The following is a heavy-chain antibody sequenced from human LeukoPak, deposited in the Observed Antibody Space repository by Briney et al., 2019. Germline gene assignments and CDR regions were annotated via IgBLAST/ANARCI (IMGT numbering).Heavy chain of an antibody. CDR2: IIPIFGTA. CDR1: GGTFSSYA. Sequence: ASVKVSCKASGGTFSSYAISWVRQAPGQGLEWMGGIIPIFGTANYAQKFQGRVTITADESTSTAYMELSSLRSDDTAVYYCARALIVGATRCDYWGQGTLVTVSS. D-gene: IGHD1-26*01. V-gene: IGHV1-69*01. J-gene: IGHJ4*02. CDR3: ARALIVGATRCDY.